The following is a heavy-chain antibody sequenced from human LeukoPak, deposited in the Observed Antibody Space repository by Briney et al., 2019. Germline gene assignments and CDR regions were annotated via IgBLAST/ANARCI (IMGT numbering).Heavy chain of an antibody. J-gene: IGHJ4*02. CDR3: ARSRSRNSIYAD. CDR1: GFSISDIY. Sequence: GGSLRLSCAASGFSISDIYMSWVRQAPGKGLEGVSVIEGNGNTRYADSVKGRFAISRDNSKNTVFLQMNSLRGEDTAVYFCARSRSRNSIYADWGQGAVVTVSS. CDR2: IEGNGNT. V-gene: IGHV3-66*01. D-gene: IGHD5/OR15-5a*01.